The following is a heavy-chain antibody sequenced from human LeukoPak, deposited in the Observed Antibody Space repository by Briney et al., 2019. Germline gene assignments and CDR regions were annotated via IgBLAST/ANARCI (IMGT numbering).Heavy chain of an antibody. J-gene: IGHJ3*02. CDR3: ARARRTLMTFDI. V-gene: IGHV4-59*01. Sequence: SETLSLTCTVSGASISGYYWSWIRQPPGKGPEWIGFVYYSGSTNYNPSLKSRVTISVDTSKNQFSLKLSSVTAADTAVYYCARARRTLMTFDIWGQGTMVTVSS. CDR1: GASISGYY. CDR2: VYYSGST.